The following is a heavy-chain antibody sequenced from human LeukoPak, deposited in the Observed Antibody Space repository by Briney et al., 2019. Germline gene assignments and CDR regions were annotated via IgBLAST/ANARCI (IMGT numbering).Heavy chain of an antibody. CDR2: MNPNSGNT. CDR1: GYTFTSYD. CDR3: ARVVGKPYYFDY. V-gene: IGHV1-8*01. D-gene: IGHD1-26*01. Sequence: ASVKLSCKASGYTFTSYDINWVRQATGQGLEWMGWMNPNSGNTGYAQKFQGRVTMTRNTSISTAYMELSSLRSEDTAVYYCARVVGKPYYFDYWGQGTLVTVSS. J-gene: IGHJ4*02.